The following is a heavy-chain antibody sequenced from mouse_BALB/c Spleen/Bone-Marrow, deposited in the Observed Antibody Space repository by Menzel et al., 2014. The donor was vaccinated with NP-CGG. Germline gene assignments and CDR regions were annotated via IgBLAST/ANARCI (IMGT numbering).Heavy chain of an antibody. CDR3: ARGTVVAYYYAMDY. CDR2: INPSTGYT. CDR1: GYTFTSYW. J-gene: IGHJ4*01. D-gene: IGHD1-1*01. Sequence: VQVVESGAELAKPGASVKMSCKASGYTFTSYWMHGVKQRPGQGLDWIGYINPSTGYTEYNQQFKDKTTLTADKSSSTAYMQLSSLTSEDSAVYYCARGTVVAYYYAMDYWGQGTSVTVSS. V-gene: IGHV1-7*01.